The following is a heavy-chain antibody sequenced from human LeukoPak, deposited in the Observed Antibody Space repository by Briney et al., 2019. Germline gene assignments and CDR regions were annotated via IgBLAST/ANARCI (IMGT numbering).Heavy chain of an antibody. Sequence: PSGTLSLTCAVYGGSFSGYYWSWIRQPPGKGLEWIGEINHSGSTNYNPSLKSRVTISVDTSKNQFSLKLSSVTAADTAVYYCARAPSFIAAAGPFDYWGQGTLVTVSS. CDR2: INHSGST. V-gene: IGHV4-34*01. CDR3: ARAPSFIAAAGPFDY. J-gene: IGHJ4*02. D-gene: IGHD6-13*01. CDR1: GGSFSGYY.